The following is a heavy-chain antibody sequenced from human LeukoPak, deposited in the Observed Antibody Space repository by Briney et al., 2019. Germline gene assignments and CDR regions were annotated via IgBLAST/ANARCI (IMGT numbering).Heavy chain of an antibody. Sequence: ASVKVSCKASRGTFSSYGISWVRQAPGQGLEWMGWISAYNGNTNYAQKLQGRVTMTTDTSTSTAYMELRSLRSDDTAVYYCARGKFFWSGIYYYMDVWGKGATVTVSS. J-gene: IGHJ6*03. V-gene: IGHV1-18*01. CDR1: RGTFSSYG. D-gene: IGHD3-3*01. CDR3: ARGKFFWSGIYYYMDV. CDR2: ISAYNGNT.